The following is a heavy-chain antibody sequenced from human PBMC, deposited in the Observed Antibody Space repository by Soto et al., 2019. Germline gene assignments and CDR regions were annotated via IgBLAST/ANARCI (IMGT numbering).Heavy chain of an antibody. D-gene: IGHD3-10*01. CDR1: GFTFSSYW. V-gene: IGHV3-21*04. CDR3: AGDPFYYASGF. CDR2: ISSASNDI. Sequence: PGGSLRLSCAASGFTFSSYWMNWVRQAPGKGLEWVASISSASNDITYADSVKGRFTVSRDNAKNSLHLQMNSLRAEDTALYYCAGDPFYYASGFWGQGTLVTVSS. J-gene: IGHJ4*02.